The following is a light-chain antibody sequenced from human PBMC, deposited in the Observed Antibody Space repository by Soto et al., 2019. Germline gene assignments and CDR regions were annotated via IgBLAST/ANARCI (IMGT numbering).Light chain of an antibody. J-gene: IGKJ5*01. CDR3: QQLNSFPIT. V-gene: IGKV1-9*01. Sequence: DIQLTQSPSFLSASVGDRVTITCRASQGISSYLARYQQKPGKAPKLLIYAASTLQSGVPSRFSGSGSGTEFTLTISSLQPEDFATYYCQQLNSFPITFGQGTRLEIK. CDR2: AAS. CDR1: QGISSY.